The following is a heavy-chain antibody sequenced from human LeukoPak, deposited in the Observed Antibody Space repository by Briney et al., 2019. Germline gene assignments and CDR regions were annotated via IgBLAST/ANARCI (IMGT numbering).Heavy chain of an antibody. D-gene: IGHD2-21*02. Sequence: GGSLRLSCAASGLTFRNYAMTRVRQAPGKGPEWLATIRQDGGDKWYVDSVKGRFTISRDNAKNSLYLQMNSLRAEDTAVYYCARYFDNTAYSWRRFDYWGQGAPVIVSS. CDR1: GLTFRNYA. CDR3: ARYFDNTAYSWRRFDY. J-gene: IGHJ4*02. CDR2: IRQDGGDK. V-gene: IGHV3-7*01.